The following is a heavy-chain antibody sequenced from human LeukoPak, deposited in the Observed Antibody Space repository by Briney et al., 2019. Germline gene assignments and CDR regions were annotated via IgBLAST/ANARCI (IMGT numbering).Heavy chain of an antibody. CDR2: ITGSGGNT. V-gene: IGHV3-23*01. J-gene: IGHJ6*02. Sequence: GGSLRLSCAASGFIFSSYSMSWVRQAPGMGLEWVSVITGSGGNTYYAYSVKGRFTISKDNSKNTVYLQMSSLRVDDTAVYYCAKAASSSWPSYYYGMDVWGQGTTVTVSS. D-gene: IGHD6-13*01. CDR1: GFIFSSYS. CDR3: AKAASSSWPSYYYGMDV.